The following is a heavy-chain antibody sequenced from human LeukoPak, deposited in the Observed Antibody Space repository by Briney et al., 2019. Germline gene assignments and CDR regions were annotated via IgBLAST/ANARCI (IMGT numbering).Heavy chain of an antibody. CDR1: GFTFSNYA. CDR2: INHSRST. V-gene: IGHV4-34*01. CDR3: ARKARSYSSTWQTRGGNWFDP. Sequence: GSLRLSCAASGFTFSNYAMSWVRQAPGKGLEWIGEINHSRSTNYNSSLKSRVTISVDTSKNQFSLRLSSVTAADTAVYYCARKARSYSSTWQTRGGNWFDPWGQGTLVTVSS. D-gene: IGHD6-13*01. J-gene: IGHJ5*02.